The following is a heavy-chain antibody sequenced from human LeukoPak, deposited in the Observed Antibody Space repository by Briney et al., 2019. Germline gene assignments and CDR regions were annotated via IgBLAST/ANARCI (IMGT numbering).Heavy chain of an antibody. D-gene: IGHD2/OR15-2a*01. CDR3: AKSAYYCTSSKCSLRAHYFDY. J-gene: IGHJ4*02. CDR2: VTDSGGST. V-gene: IGHV3-23*01. CDR1: GFTFNNYA. Sequence: GGSLRLSCAASGFTFNNYAMSWVRQAPGKGLEWVSTVTDSGGSTYYVDSVKGRFIISRDNSKKTTYLQMNSLRAEDTAVYYCAKSAYYCTSSKCSLRAHYFDYWGQGTLVTVSS.